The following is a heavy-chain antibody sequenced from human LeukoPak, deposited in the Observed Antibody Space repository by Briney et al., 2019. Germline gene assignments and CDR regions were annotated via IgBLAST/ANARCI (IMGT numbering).Heavy chain of an antibody. V-gene: IGHV3-30*04. CDR1: RFTFSNYV. D-gene: IGHD1-26*01. CDR2: IAHDGSQT. Sequence: PGRSLRLSCAASRFTFSNYVMHWVRQAPGKGLEWVAVIAHDGSQTYYSDSVKGRFTISRDNSKNTLYLQMCSLRAEDTAVYFCAKDCGSNSYWYFDLWGRGTLVTVSS. CDR3: AKDCGSNSYWYFDL. J-gene: IGHJ2*01.